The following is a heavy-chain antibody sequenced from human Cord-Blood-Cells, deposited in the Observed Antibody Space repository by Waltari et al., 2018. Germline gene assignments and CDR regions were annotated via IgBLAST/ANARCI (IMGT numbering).Heavy chain of an antibody. V-gene: IGHV3-53*01. D-gene: IGHD3-22*01. J-gene: IGHJ4*02. CDR2: IYSVGST. CDR3: ARARAGSGYYY. Sequence: EVQLVESGGGLIQPGGSLRLSCAASGFTVSSNYMSWVRQAPGKGLGGVLVIYSVGSTYYSDSGKGRFTISRDNSKNTLYLQRNSLRAEDTAVYYCARARAGSGYYYWGQGTLVTVSS. CDR1: GFTVSSNY.